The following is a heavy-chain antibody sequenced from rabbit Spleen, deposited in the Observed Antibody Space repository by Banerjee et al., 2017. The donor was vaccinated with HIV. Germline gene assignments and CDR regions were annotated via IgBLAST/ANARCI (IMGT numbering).Heavy chain of an antibody. Sequence: QVKETGGGLVQPGGSLALSCKASGFDFRRYYLSWVRQAPGKGLEWIGIIDVGEGNTDYASWVNGRFTISSDNAQNTVDLQMSGLTAADTATYFCARDIDGTDYIDRLNLWGPGTLVTVS. CDR3: ARDIDGTDYIDRLNL. D-gene: IGHD1-1*01. J-gene: IGHJ3*01. CDR2: IDVGEGNT. V-gene: IGHV1S7*01. CDR1: GFDFRRYY.